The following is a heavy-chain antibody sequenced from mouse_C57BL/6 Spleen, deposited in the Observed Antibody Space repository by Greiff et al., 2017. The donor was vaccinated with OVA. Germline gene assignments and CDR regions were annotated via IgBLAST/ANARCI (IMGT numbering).Heavy chain of an antibody. J-gene: IGHJ4*01. V-gene: IGHV5-4*03. CDR3: ARGYYSNYAMDY. D-gene: IGHD2-5*01. Sequence: EVKLVESGGGLVKPGGSLKLSCAASGFTFSSYAMSWVRQTPEKRLEWVATISDGGSYTYYSDNVKGRFTISRDNAKNNLYLQMSHLKSEDTAMYYCARGYYSNYAMDYWGQGTSVTVSS. CDR1: GFTFSSYA. CDR2: ISDGGSYT.